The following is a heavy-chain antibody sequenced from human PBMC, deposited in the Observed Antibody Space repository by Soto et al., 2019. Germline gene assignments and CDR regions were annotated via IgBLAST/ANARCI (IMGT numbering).Heavy chain of an antibody. CDR1: GGSIRDYY. CDR2: VYQSGGT. Sequence: SETLSLTCAVSGGSIRDYYWSWIRQPPGKGLECLGYVYQSGGTNYNPSLKSRVTISIDTSKNQFSLKLSSVTAADTAVYYCARGPPYYYGSGSYIYWFDPWGQGTLVTVSS. J-gene: IGHJ5*02. CDR3: ARGPPYYYGSGSYIYWFDP. D-gene: IGHD3-10*01. V-gene: IGHV4-59*01.